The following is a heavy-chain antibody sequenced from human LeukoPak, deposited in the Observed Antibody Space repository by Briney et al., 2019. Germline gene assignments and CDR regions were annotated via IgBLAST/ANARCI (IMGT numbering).Heavy chain of an antibody. D-gene: IGHD6-25*01. CDR1: GFTFSSYG. CDR3: AKAPSGSWAFDI. Sequence: GGSLRLSCAASGFTFSSYGMSWVRQAPGKGLEWVSAISGSGGSTYYADSVKGRFTISRDNSKNTLYLQMNSLRAEDTAVYYCAKAPSGSWAFDIWGHGTMVTVSS. J-gene: IGHJ3*02. CDR2: ISGSGGST. V-gene: IGHV3-23*01.